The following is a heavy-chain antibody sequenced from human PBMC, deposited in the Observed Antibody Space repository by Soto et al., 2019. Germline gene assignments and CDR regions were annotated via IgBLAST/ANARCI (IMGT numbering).Heavy chain of an antibody. J-gene: IGHJ4*02. D-gene: IGHD6-19*01. Sequence: GGSLRLSCAASGFTFSSYAMSWVRQAPGKGLEWVSAISGSGGSTYYADSVKGRFTISRDNSKNTLYLQMNSLRAEDTAVYYCAKVIQSSGWYGYFDYWGQGTLVTVSS. CDR2: ISGSGGST. CDR1: GFTFSSYA. CDR3: AKVIQSSGWYGYFDY. V-gene: IGHV3-23*01.